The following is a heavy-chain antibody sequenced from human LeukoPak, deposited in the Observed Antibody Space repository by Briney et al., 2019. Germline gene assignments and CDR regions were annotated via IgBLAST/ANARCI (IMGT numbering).Heavy chain of an antibody. CDR3: ARHVGGLDYDILTGSITRGAFDI. Sequence: SETLSLACTVSGGSISSSSYYWGWIRQPPGKGLEWIGSIYYSGSTYYNPSLKSRVTISVDTSKNQFSLKLSSVTAADTAVYYCARHVGGLDYDILTGSITRGAFDIWGQGTMVTVSS. CDR1: GGSISSSSYY. CDR2: IYYSGST. D-gene: IGHD3-9*01. V-gene: IGHV4-39*01. J-gene: IGHJ3*02.